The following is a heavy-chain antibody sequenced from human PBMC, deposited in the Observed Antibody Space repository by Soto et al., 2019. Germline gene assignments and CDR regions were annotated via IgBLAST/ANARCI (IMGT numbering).Heavy chain of an antibody. J-gene: IGHJ5*02. Sequence: GGSLRLSCAASGFTFSSYGMHWVRQAPGKGLEWVAVISYDGSNKYYADSVKGRLTISRDNSKNTLYLQMNSLRAEDTAVYYCAKFDGSRFEGWFDPWGQGTLVTVSS. CDR1: GFTFSSYG. D-gene: IGHD3-3*01. V-gene: IGHV3-30*18. CDR2: ISYDGSNK. CDR3: AKFDGSRFEGWFDP.